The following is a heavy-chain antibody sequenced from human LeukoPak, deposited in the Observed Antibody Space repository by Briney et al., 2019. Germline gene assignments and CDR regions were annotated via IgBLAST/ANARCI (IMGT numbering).Heavy chain of an antibody. Sequence: GGSLRLSCAASGFAFSSYVMHWVRQAPGKGLEWVAVTSYDGSNKYYADSVKGRFTISRDNSKNTLYLQMNSLRAEDTAVYYCARRPDSLGAFDIWGQGTMVTVSS. CDR3: ARRPDSLGAFDI. CDR1: GFAFSSYV. D-gene: IGHD7-27*01. V-gene: IGHV3-30-3*01. J-gene: IGHJ3*02. CDR2: TSYDGSNK.